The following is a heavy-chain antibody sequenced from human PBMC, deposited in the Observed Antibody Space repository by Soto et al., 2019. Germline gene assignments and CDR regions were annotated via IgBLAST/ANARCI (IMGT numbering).Heavy chain of an antibody. CDR3: ERHISTLPYYSYAMDV. J-gene: IGHJ6*02. V-gene: IGHV5-51*01. D-gene: IGHD2-2*01. CDR1: GYTLTYYW. CDR2: IYPGDSDT. Sequence: VESLKISCKLSGYTLTYYWIFWVLQLPGKGLECMGIIYPGDSDTRYSPSSQGHVTITVDKSTSTDYLQWNTLKASDTAMYYCERHISTLPYYSYAMDVWGQGTTV.